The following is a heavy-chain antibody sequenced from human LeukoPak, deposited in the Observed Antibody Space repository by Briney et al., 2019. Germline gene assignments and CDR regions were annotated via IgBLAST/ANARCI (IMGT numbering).Heavy chain of an antibody. Sequence: GGSLRLSCAASGLTSSSYAMSWVRQAPGKGLEWVSAISGSGGSTYYADSVKGRFTISRDNSKNTLYLQMNSLRAEDTAVYYCAKDITMVRGVFDYWGQGTLVTVSS. V-gene: IGHV3-23*01. CDR2: ISGSGGST. CDR3: AKDITMVRGVFDY. CDR1: GLTSSSYA. D-gene: IGHD3-10*01. J-gene: IGHJ4*02.